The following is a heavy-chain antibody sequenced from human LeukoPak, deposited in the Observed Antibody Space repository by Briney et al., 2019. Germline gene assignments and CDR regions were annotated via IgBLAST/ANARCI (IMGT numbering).Heavy chain of an antibody. Sequence: SETLSLTCAVSGYSISSGYYWGWIRQPPGKGLEWIGSIYHSGSTYYNPSLKSRVTISVDTSKNQFSLKLSSVTAADTAVYYCARGSTGPQDAFDIWGQGTMVTVSS. V-gene: IGHV4-38-2*01. CDR1: GYSISSGYY. J-gene: IGHJ3*02. CDR3: ARGSTGPQDAFDI. CDR2: IYHSGST.